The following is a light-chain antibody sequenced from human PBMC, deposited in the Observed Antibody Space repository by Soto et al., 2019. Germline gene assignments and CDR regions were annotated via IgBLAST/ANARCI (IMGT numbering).Light chain of an antibody. Sequence: LTQPASVSWSPGQSITISFTGTSSDVGGYNYVSWYQHHPGKAPKLMIYDVSNRPSGVSNRFSGSKSGNTASLTISGLQPEDEADYYCCSYTTSNTRQIVFGTGTKVTVL. J-gene: IGLJ1*01. V-gene: IGLV2-14*03. CDR1: SSDVGGYNY. CDR2: DVS. CDR3: CSYTTSNTRQIV.